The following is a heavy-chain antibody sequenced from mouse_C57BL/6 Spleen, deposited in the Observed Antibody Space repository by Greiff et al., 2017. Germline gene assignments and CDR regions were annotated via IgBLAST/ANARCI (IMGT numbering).Heavy chain of an antibody. V-gene: IGHV4-1*01. CDR3: ARSVYYGSSHWYFDV. D-gene: IGHD1-1*01. CDR1: GIDFSRYW. Sequence: EVKLVESGGGLVQPGGSLTLSCAASGIDFSRYWMSWVRRAPGKGLEWIGEINPDSSTINYAPSLKDKFIISRDNAKNTLYLQMSKVRSEDTALYYCARSVYYGSSHWYFDVWGTGTTVTVSS. J-gene: IGHJ1*03. CDR2: INPDSSTI.